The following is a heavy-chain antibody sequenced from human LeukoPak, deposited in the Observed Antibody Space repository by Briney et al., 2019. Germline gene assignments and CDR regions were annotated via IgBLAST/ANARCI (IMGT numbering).Heavy chain of an antibody. J-gene: IGHJ5*02. CDR1: GGSFSGYY. CDR2: INHSGNT. Sequence: PSETLSLTCAVYGGSFSGYYWSWIRQPPGKGLEWIGEINHSGNTNYNPSLKSRVTISVDTSKNQFSLKLSSVTAADTAVYYCARGRGWFGELRKRWFDPWGQGTLVTVSS. V-gene: IGHV4-34*01. D-gene: IGHD3-10*01. CDR3: ARGRGWFGELRKRWFDP.